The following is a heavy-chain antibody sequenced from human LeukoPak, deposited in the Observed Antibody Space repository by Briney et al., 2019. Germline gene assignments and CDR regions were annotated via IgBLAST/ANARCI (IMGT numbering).Heavy chain of an antibody. D-gene: IGHD1-26*01. V-gene: IGHV3-64*04. J-gene: IGHJ3*02. CDR3: ARGGDIVGATRSAFDI. CDR1: GFIFSNYG. CDR2: ISSDGDNT. Sequence: GGSLRLSCSASGFIFSNYGMYWVRQAPGKGLEFVSAISSDGDNTFYADSVKGRFTISRDNSKNTLYLQMDSLSAEDTAVYYCARGGDIVGATRSAFDIWGQGTMVTVSS.